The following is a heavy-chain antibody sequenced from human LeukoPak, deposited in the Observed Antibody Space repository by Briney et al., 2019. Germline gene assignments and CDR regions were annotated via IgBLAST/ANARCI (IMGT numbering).Heavy chain of an antibody. V-gene: IGHV3-30*04. J-gene: IGHJ4*02. CDR3: ARGEVVTASPLDL. Sequence: GRSLRLSCAASGFTFSGYGMHWVRLAPGVGLQWIAFISDDGSNKDYAVSVKGRFTITRDNSKNTLFLEMRSLRTEDTAVYYCARGEVVTASPLDLWGQGTLVTVSS. CDR2: ISDDGSNK. CDR1: GFTFSGYG. D-gene: IGHD2-21*02.